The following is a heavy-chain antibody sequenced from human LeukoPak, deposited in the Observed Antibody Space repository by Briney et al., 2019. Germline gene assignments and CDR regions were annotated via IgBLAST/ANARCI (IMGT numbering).Heavy chain of an antibody. D-gene: IGHD6-13*01. V-gene: IGHV1-8*01. J-gene: IGHJ6*02. Sequence: ASVKVSCKASGYSLTSFDINWVRQGSGQGLEWMGWMNPKRGNTGYAPTFQGRVTITRDTSIDTAFMELSSLRRDDTAVYYCARGGSSSSYYNNYGMDVWGQGTTITVSS. CDR2: MNPKRGNT. CDR1: GYSLTSFD. CDR3: ARGGSSSSYYNNYGMDV.